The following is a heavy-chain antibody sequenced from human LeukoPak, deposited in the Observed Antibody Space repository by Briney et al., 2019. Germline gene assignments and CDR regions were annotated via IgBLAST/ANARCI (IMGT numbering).Heavy chain of an antibody. CDR1: GGSFSGYY. CDR2: INHSGST. Sequence: SETLSLTCAVYGGSFSGYYWSWIRQPPGKGLEWIGEINHSGSTNYNPSLKSRVTISVDTSKNQFSLKLSSVTAADTAVYYCARGRQRPRLNGGFDYWGQGTLVTVSS. J-gene: IGHJ4*02. V-gene: IGHV4-34*01. D-gene: IGHD1-1*01. CDR3: ARGRQRPRLNGGFDY.